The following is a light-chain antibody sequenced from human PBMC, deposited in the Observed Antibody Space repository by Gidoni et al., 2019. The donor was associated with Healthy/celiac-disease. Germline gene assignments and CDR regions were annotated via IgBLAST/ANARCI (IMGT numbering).Light chain of an antibody. Sequence: EVVITQSPASLSVSPGERATLACRASQSVSSNLAWYQQKPGKAPRLLIYGASNRATGIPARFSGSGSGTEFTFTISSLQSEDFAVYYCQQYDNWPPCTFGQGTKLEIK. CDR3: QQYDNWPPCT. J-gene: IGKJ2*02. CDR1: QSVSSN. V-gene: IGKV3-15*01. CDR2: GAS.